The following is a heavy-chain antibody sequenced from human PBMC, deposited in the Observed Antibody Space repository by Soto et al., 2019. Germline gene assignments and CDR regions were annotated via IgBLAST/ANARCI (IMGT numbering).Heavy chain of an antibody. V-gene: IGHV3-30-3*01. Sequence: QVQLVESGGGVVQPGRSLRLSCAASGFTFSSYAMHWVRQAPGKGLEWVAVISYDGSNKYYADSVKGRFTISRDNSKNTLYLQMNSLRAEDTAVYYCARDYAWFGEPMGAFRGMDVW. D-gene: IGHD3-10*01. CDR3: ARDYAWFGEPMGAFRGMDV. CDR1: GFTFSSYA. J-gene: IGHJ6*01. CDR2: ISYDGSNK.